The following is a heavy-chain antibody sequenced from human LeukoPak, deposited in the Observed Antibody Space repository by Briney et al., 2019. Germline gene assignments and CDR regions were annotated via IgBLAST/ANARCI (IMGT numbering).Heavy chain of an antibody. CDR2: IYPGDSDT. Sequence: GESLKISCKGSRYSFTDYWIGWVRQMPGKGLEWMGIIYPGDSDTRYSPSFQGQVTISVDKSLNTAYLQWTSLKASDSAMYYCARRLYYYESSGYFLGWFDPWGQGTLVTVSS. CDR1: RYSFTDYW. D-gene: IGHD3-22*01. CDR3: ARRLYYYESSGYFLGWFDP. V-gene: IGHV5-51*01. J-gene: IGHJ5*02.